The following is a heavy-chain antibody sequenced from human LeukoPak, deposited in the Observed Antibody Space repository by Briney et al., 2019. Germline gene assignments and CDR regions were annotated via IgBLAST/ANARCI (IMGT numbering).Heavy chain of an antibody. CDR1: GYTFTSYD. J-gene: IGHJ6*02. D-gene: IGHD6-13*01. V-gene: IGHV1-8*01. CDR2: MNPNNGNT. Sequence: GASVKVSCTASGYTFTSYDINWVRQATGQGLEWMGWMNPNNGNTGYAQKFQGRVTMTRSTSISTAYMEPSSLRSEDTAVYYCARLASSSWPLYYYYGMDVWGQGTTVTVSS. CDR3: ARLASSSWPLYYYYGMDV.